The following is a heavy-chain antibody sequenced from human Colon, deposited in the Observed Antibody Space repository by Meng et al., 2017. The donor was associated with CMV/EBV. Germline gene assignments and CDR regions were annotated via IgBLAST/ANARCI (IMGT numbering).Heavy chain of an antibody. Sequence: GESLKISCAASGFTFSGFAMSWVRQAPGKGLEWVSTISGTGANIYYADSVKGRFTISRDNSKNTLFLQMNSLRAEDTAVYYCARATSSPRGYRAARLRYFDYWGQGTLVTVSS. CDR2: ISGTGANI. V-gene: IGHV3-23*01. D-gene: IGHD6-6*01. CDR1: GFTFSGFA. J-gene: IGHJ4*02. CDR3: ARATSSPRGYRAARLRYFDY.